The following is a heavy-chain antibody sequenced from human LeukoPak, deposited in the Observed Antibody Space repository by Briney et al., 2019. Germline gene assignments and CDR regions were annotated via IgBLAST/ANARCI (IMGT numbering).Heavy chain of an antibody. CDR3: ARDNFDWLSRRLDY. CDR2: IGGTGVRT. V-gene: IGHV3-23*01. CDR1: GFTFSSYA. Sequence: GGSLRLSCASSGFTFSSYAMSWVRQAPGKGLEWVSTIGGTGVRTYYADSVKGRFTISRDNSKNTLYLQINSLRAEDTAVYYCARDNFDWLSRRLDYWGQGTLVTVSS. J-gene: IGHJ4*02. D-gene: IGHD3-9*01.